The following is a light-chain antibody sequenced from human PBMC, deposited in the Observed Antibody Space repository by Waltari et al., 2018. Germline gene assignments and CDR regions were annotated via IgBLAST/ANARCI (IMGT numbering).Light chain of an antibody. V-gene: IGKV2-30*02. Sequence: DVVLPQSPLSLPVTLGQPASISCKSSQRLVHSDGNTYLAWFHQRPGQSPRRLIYKVSNRESGVPDRFSASGSGTDFTLKISRVEAEDVGVFYCMQGTHWPLTFGGGTTVEIK. CDR1: QRLVHSDGNTY. CDR3: MQGTHWPLT. J-gene: IGKJ4*01. CDR2: KVS.